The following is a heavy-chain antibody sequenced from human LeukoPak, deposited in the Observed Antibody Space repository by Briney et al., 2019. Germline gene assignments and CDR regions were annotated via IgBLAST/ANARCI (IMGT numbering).Heavy chain of an antibody. CDR3: ASRYYYGSGSPPLGYYYYYMDV. D-gene: IGHD3-10*01. CDR2: IYYSGST. CDR1: GGSLSSYY. Sequence: PSETLSLTCTVSGGSLSSYYWSWVRQPPGKGLEWIGYIYYSGSTNYNPSLKSRVTISVDTSKNQFSLKLSSVTAADTAVYYCASRYYYGSGSPPLGYYYYYMDVWGKGTTVTVSS. V-gene: IGHV4-59*08. J-gene: IGHJ6*03.